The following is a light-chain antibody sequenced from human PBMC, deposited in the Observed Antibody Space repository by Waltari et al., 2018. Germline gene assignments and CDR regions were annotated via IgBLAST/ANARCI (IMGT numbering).Light chain of an antibody. CDR1: SGSIHPTSY. CDR2: KAN. J-gene: IGLJ3*02. Sequence: QTVVTQEPSLSVSPGGTVTLTCAFSSGSIHPTSYATWYQQRPGQAPRTLVYKANSRSSGVPDRFSGSILGNKAALTITGAQADDESDYYCALYMGSGIWVFGGGTKLTVL. V-gene: IGLV8-61*01. CDR3: ALYMGSGIWV.